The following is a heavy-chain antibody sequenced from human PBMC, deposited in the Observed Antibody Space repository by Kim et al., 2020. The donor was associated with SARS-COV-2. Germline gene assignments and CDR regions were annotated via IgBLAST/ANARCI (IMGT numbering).Heavy chain of an antibody. J-gene: IGHJ6*02. CDR1: GGSISSYY. CDR3: ARARAYYDILTGLPQYYYGMDV. V-gene: IGHV4-59*13. D-gene: IGHD3-9*01. Sequence: SETLSLTCTVSGGSISSYYWSWIRQPPGKGLEWIGYIYYSGSTNYNPSLKSRVTISVDTSKNQFSLKLSSVTAADTAVYYCARARAYYDILTGLPQYYYGMDVWGQGTTVTVSS. CDR2: IYYSGST.